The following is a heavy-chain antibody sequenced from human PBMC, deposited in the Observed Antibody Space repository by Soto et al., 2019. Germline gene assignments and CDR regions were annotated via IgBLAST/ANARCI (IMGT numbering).Heavy chain of an antibody. CDR1: GGSFSGFF. V-gene: IGHV4-34*01. CDR2: VNHGGST. D-gene: IGHD2-15*01. J-gene: IGHJ4*02. Sequence: SETLSLTCAVSGGSFSGFFWGWIRQPPGKGLEWIGEVNHGGSTNYNPSLKSRVTISSDTSKNHFSLTLRSVTAADTSVYYCARAAVAAGGPFDKWGQGALVTVSS. CDR3: ARAAVAAGGPFDK.